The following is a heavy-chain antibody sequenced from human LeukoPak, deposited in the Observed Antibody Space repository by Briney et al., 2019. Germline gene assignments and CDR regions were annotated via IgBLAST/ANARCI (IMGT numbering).Heavy chain of an antibody. V-gene: IGHV3-74*01. Sequence: GRSLRLSCAASGLTFSGYWMHWVRQGPGKGLVWVSRINTDGSSTSYADSVKGRFTISRDNAKNTLYLQMNSLRAEDTAVYYCARVSSGSYYWGQGTLVTVSS. CDR1: GLTFSGYW. J-gene: IGHJ4*02. CDR2: INTDGSST. D-gene: IGHD1-26*01. CDR3: ARVSSGSYY.